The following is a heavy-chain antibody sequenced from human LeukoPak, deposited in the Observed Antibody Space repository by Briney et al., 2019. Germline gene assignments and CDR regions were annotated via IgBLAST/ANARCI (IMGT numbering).Heavy chain of an antibody. V-gene: IGHV3-30*18. J-gene: IGHJ4*02. CDR3: AKDNMKWYSSGWLDY. CDR2: ISYDGSNK. CDR1: GFTFSSYG. Sequence: GGSLRLSCAASGFTFSSYGMHWVRQAPGKGLEWVAVISYDGSNKYYADSVKGRFTISRDNSKNTLYLQMNSLRAEDTAVYYCAKDNMKWYSSGWLDYWGQGTLVTVSS. D-gene: IGHD6-19*01.